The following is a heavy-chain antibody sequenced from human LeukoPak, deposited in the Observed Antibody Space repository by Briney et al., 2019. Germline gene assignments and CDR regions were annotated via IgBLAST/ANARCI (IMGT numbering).Heavy chain of an antibody. V-gene: IGHV3-7*01. CDR2: IKQDGSEK. CDR1: GFTFSSYW. J-gene: IGHJ4*02. CDR3: ARDPPVTAKD. Sequence: HPGGSLRLSCAASGFTFSSYWMTWVRQAPGKGLEWVANIKQDGSEKYYVDSLKGRFTISRDNAKNSLYLQMNSLTAEDTAVYYRARDPPVTAKDWGQGTLVTVSS. D-gene: IGHD2-21*02.